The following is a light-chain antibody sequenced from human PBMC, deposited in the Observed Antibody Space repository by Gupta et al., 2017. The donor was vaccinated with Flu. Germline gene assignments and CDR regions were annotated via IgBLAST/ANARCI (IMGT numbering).Light chain of an antibody. CDR2: AAT. J-gene: IGKJ2*01. CDR1: QSISNY. CDR3: QQNDSSPTYT. Sequence: DIQMTQSPSSLSVSVGDRVTITCRASQSISNYLNWYQQKPGRAPKLLIYAATSWQSGVPSRFSGSGSGTDFTLTISSLQPEDFATYYCQQNDSSPTYTFGQGTKLEIK. V-gene: IGKV1-39*01.